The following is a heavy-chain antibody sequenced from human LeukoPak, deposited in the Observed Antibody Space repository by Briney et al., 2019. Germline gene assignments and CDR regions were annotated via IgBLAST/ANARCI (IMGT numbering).Heavy chain of an antibody. V-gene: IGHV1-46*01. Sequence: ASVKVSCKASGYTFTSYYMHWVRQAPGQGLEWMGIINPSGGSTSYAQKFQGRVTMTRDTSISTAYMELSRLRSDDTAVYYCAGDGIGYSYGYFDYWGQRTLVTVSS. D-gene: IGHD5-18*01. CDR1: GYTFTSYY. J-gene: IGHJ4*02. CDR2: INPSGGST. CDR3: AGDGIGYSYGYFDY.